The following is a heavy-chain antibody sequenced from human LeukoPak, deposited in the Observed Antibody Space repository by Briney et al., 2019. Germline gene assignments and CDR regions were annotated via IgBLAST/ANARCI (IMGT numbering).Heavy chain of an antibody. CDR1: GGSFSGYY. CDR2: INHSGGT. V-gene: IGHV4-34*01. J-gene: IGHJ6*03. CDR3: ARVKDPGGYYYYYYMDV. Sequence: SETLSLTCAVYGGSFSGYYWSWIRQPPGKGLEWIGEINHSGGTKYNPSLKSRVTISVDTSKNQFSLKLSSVTAADTAMYYCARVKDPGGYYYYYYMDVWGKGTTVTVSS. D-gene: IGHD3-16*01.